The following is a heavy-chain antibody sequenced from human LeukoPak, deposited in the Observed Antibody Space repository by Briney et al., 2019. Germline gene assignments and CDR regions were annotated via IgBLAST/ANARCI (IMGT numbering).Heavy chain of an antibody. CDR3: AKDREILLWFGELLFGAFDI. CDR1: GFTFDDYA. D-gene: IGHD3-10*01. CDR2: ISWNSGSI. J-gene: IGHJ3*02. Sequence: GGSLRLSCAASGFTFDDYAMHWVRQAPGKGLGWVSGISWNSGSIGYADSVKGRFTISRDNAKNSLYLQMNSLRAEDTALYYCAKDREILLWFGELLFGAFDIWGKGTMVTVSS. V-gene: IGHV3-9*01.